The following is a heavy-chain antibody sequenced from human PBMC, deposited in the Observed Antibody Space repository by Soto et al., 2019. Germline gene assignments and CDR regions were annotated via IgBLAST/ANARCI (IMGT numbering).Heavy chain of an antibody. CDR1: GFTFSSYW. J-gene: IGHJ6*02. V-gene: IGHV3-74*01. CDR2: INSDGSST. D-gene: IGHD4-4*01. CDR3: ARDLPFTVTTIRDYYYGMDV. Sequence: LRLSCAASGFTFSSYWMHWVRQAPGKGLVWVSRINSDGSSTSYADSVKGRFTISRDNAKNTLYLQMNSLRAEDTAVYYCARDLPFTVTTIRDYYYGMDVWGQGTTVTVSS.